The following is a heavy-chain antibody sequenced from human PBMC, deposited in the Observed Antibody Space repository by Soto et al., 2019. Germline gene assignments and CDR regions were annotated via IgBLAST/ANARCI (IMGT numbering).Heavy chain of an antibody. D-gene: IGHD3-3*01. Sequence: GGSLRLSCAASGFTFSSYAMHWVRQAPGKGLEWVAVISYDGSNKYYADSVKGRFTISRDNSKNTLYLQMNSLRAEDTAVYYCARGFSPLLRFLEWPNYYYYYYMDVWGKGTSVTVSS. J-gene: IGHJ6*03. V-gene: IGHV3-30-3*01. CDR3: ARGFSPLLRFLEWPNYYYYYYMDV. CDR1: GFTFSSYA. CDR2: ISYDGSNK.